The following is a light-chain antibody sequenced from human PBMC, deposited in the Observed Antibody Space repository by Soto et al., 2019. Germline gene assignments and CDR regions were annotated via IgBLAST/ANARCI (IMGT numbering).Light chain of an antibody. V-gene: IGKV3-20*01. CDR1: QSVSSSY. Sequence: EIVLTQSPGSRSLSPGERATLSCRASQSVSSSYLAWHQQKPGQAPRLLIYGASSRATGIPDRFSGSGSGTDFTLTINRLETEDFAVYYCQQYGSSITFGQGTRLEIK. CDR3: QQYGSSIT. CDR2: GAS. J-gene: IGKJ5*01.